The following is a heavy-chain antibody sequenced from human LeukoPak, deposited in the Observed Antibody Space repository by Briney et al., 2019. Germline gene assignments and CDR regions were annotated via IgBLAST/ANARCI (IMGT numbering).Heavy chain of an antibody. Sequence: PSETLSLTCTASRGSISNYYWTWIRQPPGKGLEWIGYIYYSGSTNYNPSLKSRVTISVDMSKNQFSLKLSSVTAADTAVYYCARVSGAARWIDYWGQGTLVTVSS. CDR3: ARVSGAARWIDY. V-gene: IGHV4-59*01. D-gene: IGHD6-6*01. CDR1: RGSISNYY. J-gene: IGHJ4*01. CDR2: IYYSGST.